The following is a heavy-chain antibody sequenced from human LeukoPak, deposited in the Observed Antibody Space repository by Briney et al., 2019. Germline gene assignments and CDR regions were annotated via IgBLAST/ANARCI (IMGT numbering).Heavy chain of an antibody. CDR3: AKDKNWEGWLDY. D-gene: IGHD7-27*01. CDR2: ISGSGGST. V-gene: IGHV3-23*01. Sequence: GGSLRLSCAASGFTFSSYAMSWVRQAPGKGLEWVSAISGSGGSTYYADSVKGRSTISRDNSKNTLYLQMNSLRAEDTAVYYCAKDKNWEGWLDYWGQGTLVTVSS. J-gene: IGHJ4*02. CDR1: GFTFSSYA.